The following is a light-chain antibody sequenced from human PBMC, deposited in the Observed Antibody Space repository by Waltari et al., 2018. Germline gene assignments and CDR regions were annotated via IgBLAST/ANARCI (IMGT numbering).Light chain of an antibody. CDR1: QDISNY. Sequence: DIHMTHSPSSLSASVGDRVTIPCRASQDISNYLTWYQQKPGKPPKRLIYAVARRESGVPSRFSGSGSGTEFTLTISSLQPEDLAAYYCLQYNSKPFSFGPGTKLDIK. CDR3: LQYNSKPFS. V-gene: IGKV1-17*01. CDR2: AVA. J-gene: IGKJ3*01.